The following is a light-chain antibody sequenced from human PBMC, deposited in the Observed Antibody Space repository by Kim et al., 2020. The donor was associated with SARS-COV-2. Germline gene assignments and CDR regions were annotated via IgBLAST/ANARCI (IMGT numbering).Light chain of an antibody. CDR3: QASDSNTVV. CDR1: NLGNKY. CDR2: QDN. J-gene: IGLJ2*01. Sequence: SYELTQPPSVSVFPGQTASITCSGDNLGNKYACWYQQKPGQSPMLVIYQDNKRPSGIPERISGSNSGNTATLTISGTQAMDEADYFCQASDSNTVVFGGGTQLTVL. V-gene: IGLV3-1*01.